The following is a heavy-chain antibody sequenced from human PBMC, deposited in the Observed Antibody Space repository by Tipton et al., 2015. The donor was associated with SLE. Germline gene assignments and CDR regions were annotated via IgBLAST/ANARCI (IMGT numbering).Heavy chain of an antibody. V-gene: IGHV4-39*07. CDR1: GGSISSSSYY. D-gene: IGHD3-3*01. J-gene: IGHJ2*01. Sequence: TLSLTCTVSGGSISSSSYYWGWIRQPPGKGLEWIGSIYYSGSTYYNPSLKSRVTISVDTSKNQFSLKLSPVTAADTAVYYCARGVWSGSFFDLWGRGTLVTVSS. CDR3: ARGVWSGSFFDL. CDR2: IYYSGST.